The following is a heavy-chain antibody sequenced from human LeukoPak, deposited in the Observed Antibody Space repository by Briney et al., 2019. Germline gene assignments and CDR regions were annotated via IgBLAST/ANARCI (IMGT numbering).Heavy chain of an antibody. D-gene: IGHD6-25*01. CDR2: IYYSGST. CDR3: ARSAIDAFDI. CDR1: GGSIGSSSYY. V-gene: IGHV4-39*01. J-gene: IGHJ3*02. Sequence: PSETLSLTCTVSGGSIGSSSYYWGWIRQPPGKGLEWIGSIYYSGSTYYNPSLKSRVTISVDTSKNQFSLKLSSVTAADTAVYYCARSAIDAFDIWGQGTMVTVSS.